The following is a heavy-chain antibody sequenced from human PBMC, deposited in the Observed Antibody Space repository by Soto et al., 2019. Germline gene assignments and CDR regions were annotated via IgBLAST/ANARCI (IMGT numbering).Heavy chain of an antibody. V-gene: IGHV4-31*03. Sequence: PXETLSLTCTVSGGSISSDCYDWSWIRRHPGKVLEWIVYIYYSGSTYYNPSLKSRVTISVDTSKNQFSLKLSSVTAADTAVYYCARDLSSYYGSGRNAFDIWGQGTMVTVSS. CDR3: ARDLSSYYGSGRNAFDI. CDR1: GGSISSDCYD. D-gene: IGHD3-10*01. J-gene: IGHJ3*02. CDR2: IYYSGST.